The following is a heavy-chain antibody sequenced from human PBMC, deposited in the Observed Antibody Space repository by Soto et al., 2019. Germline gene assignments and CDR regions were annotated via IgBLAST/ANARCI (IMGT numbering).Heavy chain of an antibody. CDR3: ANSRDYSEEVVPAASFDY. V-gene: IGHV3-23*01. D-gene: IGHD2-2*01. CDR2: ISGSGGST. J-gene: IGHJ4*02. Sequence: PGGSLRLSCAASGFTFSSYAMSWVRQAPGKGLEWVSAISGSGGSTYYADSVKGRFTISRDNSKNTLYLQMNSLRAEDTAVYYCANSRDYSEEVVPAASFDYWGQGTLVTVSS. CDR1: GFTFSSYA.